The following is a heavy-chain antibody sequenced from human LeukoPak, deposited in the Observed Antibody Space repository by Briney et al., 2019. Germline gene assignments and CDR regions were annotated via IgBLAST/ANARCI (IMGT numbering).Heavy chain of an antibody. CDR2: ISGNGGTT. V-gene: IGHV3-23*01. J-gene: IGHJ4*02. CDR3: ARRAGLSFDY. Sequence: GGSLRLSCTASGFTFGDYAMSWFRQAPGTGLEWVSGISGNGGTTYYADSVKGRFTISRDNSKNTLYLQMNSLRAEDTAVYYCARRAGLSFDYWGQGALVTVSS. D-gene: IGHD6-19*01. CDR1: GFTFGDYA.